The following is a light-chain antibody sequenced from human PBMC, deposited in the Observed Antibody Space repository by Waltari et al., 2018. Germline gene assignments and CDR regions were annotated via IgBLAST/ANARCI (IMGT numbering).Light chain of an antibody. CDR2: STN. Sequence: QTVVTQEPSFSVSPGGTVTLTCGLSSGSVSNSYYPSWYQQTPGQAPRTLIYSTNTRSSGVPDRFSGSILGNKAALTITGAQADDESDYYCVLYMGSGIHWVFGGGTKLTVL. CDR1: SGSVSNSYY. J-gene: IGLJ3*02. V-gene: IGLV8-61*01. CDR3: VLYMGSGIHWV.